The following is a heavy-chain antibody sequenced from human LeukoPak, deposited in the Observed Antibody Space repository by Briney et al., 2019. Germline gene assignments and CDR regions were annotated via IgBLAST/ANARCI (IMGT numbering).Heavy chain of an antibody. D-gene: IGHD6-25*01. J-gene: IGHJ4*02. CDR1: GYTFRDYG. CDR2: ISYSGVVK. Sequence: PGTSLRLSCTASGYTFRDYGMHWVRQAPGKGLEWLSVISYSGVVKFYADSVKGRFTISRDNSKNTVYLQMNNLPDEDTAVYYCSKGAAVLTSGIAASSHEYWGQGTLVTVSS. V-gene: IGHV3-30*18. CDR3: SKGAAVLTSGIAASSHEY.